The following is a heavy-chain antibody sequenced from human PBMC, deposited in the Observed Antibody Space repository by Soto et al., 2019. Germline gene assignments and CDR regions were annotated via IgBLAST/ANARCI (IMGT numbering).Heavy chain of an antibody. CDR2: IDGYSTTT. Sequence: EVQLVESEGGLVQPGGSLRLSCTASGFTFNNKWMHWVRQAPGKGLVWVSRIDGYSTTTNYADSVKGRFTISRDNAKNTVFLHVNSLTDEDTAVYYCARGGAMGVDYWGQGTLVTVSS. CDR3: ARGGAMGVDY. J-gene: IGHJ4*02. V-gene: IGHV3-74*01. D-gene: IGHD1-26*01. CDR1: GFTFNNKW.